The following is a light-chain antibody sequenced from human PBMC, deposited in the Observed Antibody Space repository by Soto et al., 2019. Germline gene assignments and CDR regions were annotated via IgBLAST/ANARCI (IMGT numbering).Light chain of an antibody. V-gene: IGKV3-11*01. CDR3: QQYGSSPRT. J-gene: IGKJ1*01. CDR1: QSVSNN. Sequence: ETVLTQSPATLSLSPGERATLSCRASQSVSNNLAWYQQKPGQAPRILIYDASNRATGIPARFRGSGSGTDFTLSISSLEPEDFAVYYCQQYGSSPRTFGQGTKVDIK. CDR2: DAS.